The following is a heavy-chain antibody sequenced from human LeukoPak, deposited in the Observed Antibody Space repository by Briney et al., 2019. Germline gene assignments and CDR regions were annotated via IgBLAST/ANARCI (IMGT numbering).Heavy chain of an antibody. Sequence: PSETLSLTCTVSGGSISSSSYYWGWIRQPPGKGLEWIGSIYYSGSTYYNPSLKSRVTISVDTSKNQFSLKLSSVTAADTAVYYCARGPTPYYFDYWGQGTLVTVSS. CDR1: GGSISSSSYY. J-gene: IGHJ4*02. V-gene: IGHV4-39*07. CDR2: IYYSGST. CDR3: ARGPTPYYFDY.